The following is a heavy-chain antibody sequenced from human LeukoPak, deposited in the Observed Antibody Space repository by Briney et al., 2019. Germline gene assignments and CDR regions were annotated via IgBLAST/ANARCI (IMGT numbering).Heavy chain of an antibody. CDR1: GYSFTSYW. D-gene: IGHD4-23*01. CDR3: ARRDYGGNYDDAFDI. Sequence: AGESLQISCKSSGYSFTSYWIGWVRQMPGKGLEWMGIIYPGDSDIRYSPSFQGQVTISDDKSISTAYLQWSSLKASDTAMYYCARRDYGGNYDDAFDIWGQGTMVTVSS. J-gene: IGHJ3*02. V-gene: IGHV5-51*01. CDR2: IYPGDSDI.